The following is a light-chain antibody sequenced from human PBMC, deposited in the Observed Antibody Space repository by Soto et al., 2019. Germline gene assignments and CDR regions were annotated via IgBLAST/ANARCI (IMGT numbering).Light chain of an antibody. J-gene: IGLJ1*01. CDR3: SSYTSTSTRHV. CDR2: DVN. Sequence: QSALTQPDSVSGSPGQSITISSTGTSSDVGAYNYVSWYQQHPGKAPKLIIYDVNNRPSGVSNRFSGSKSGNTASLTISGLQAEDEADYYCSSYTSTSTRHVFGTGTKLTVL. V-gene: IGLV2-14*01. CDR1: SSDVGAYNY.